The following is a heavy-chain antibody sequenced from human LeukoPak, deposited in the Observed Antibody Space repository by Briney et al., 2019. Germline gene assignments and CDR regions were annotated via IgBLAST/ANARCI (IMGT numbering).Heavy chain of an antibody. CDR1: GYTFTGYY. V-gene: IGHV1-2*02. D-gene: IGHD3-22*01. J-gene: IGHJ4*02. CDR3: ATSIGDYYDSSALDY. CDR2: INPNTGGT. Sequence: GASVKASCKASGYTFTGYYIHWVRQAPGQGLEWMGWINPNTGGTNYAQKFQGRVTMTRDTSISTANMELSRLRSDDTAVYFCATSIGDYYDSSALDYWGQGTLVTVSS.